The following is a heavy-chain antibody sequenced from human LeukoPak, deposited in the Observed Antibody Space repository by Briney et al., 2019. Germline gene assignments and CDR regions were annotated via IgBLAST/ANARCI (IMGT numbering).Heavy chain of an antibody. CDR2: INTNTGNP. J-gene: IGHJ4*02. Sequence: ASVKVSCKASGYTFTNYAMNWVRQAPGQGLEWMGWINTNTGNPTYAQGFTGRFVFSLDTSVSTAYLQISSLKAEDIAVYYCARDPESTVTTSVDYWGQGTLVTVSS. CDR1: GYTFTNYA. D-gene: IGHD4-17*01. CDR3: ARDPESTVTTSVDY. V-gene: IGHV7-4-1*02.